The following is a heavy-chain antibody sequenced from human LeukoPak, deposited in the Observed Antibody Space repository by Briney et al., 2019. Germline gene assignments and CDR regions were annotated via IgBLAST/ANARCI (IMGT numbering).Heavy chain of an antibody. CDR2: IYYSGST. CDR3: GRIVLMVYAIPDYFDY. CDR1: GGSVSSGSYY. Sequence: SETLSLTCTVSGGSVSSGSYYWGWIRQPPGKGLEWIGSIYYSGSTYYNPSLKSRVTISVDTSKNQFSLKLSSVTAADTAVYYCGRIVLMVYAIPDYFDYWGQGTLVTVSS. D-gene: IGHD2-8*01. J-gene: IGHJ4*02. V-gene: IGHV4-39*01.